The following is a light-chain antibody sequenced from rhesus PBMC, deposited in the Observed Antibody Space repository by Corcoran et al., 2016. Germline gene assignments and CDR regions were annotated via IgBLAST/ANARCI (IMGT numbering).Light chain of an antibody. J-gene: IGKJ1*01. Sequence: EIVLTQSPATLSLSPGERATLSCRASQSVSSSLAWYQHKPEQAPRLLSYGASSRATGIPDRFRGCGSGTALTLTIRRLETEDFAVYYCRRYSDWPRRFGQGTKVEIK. CDR2: GAS. CDR3: RRYSDWPRR. V-gene: IGKV3-42*03. CDR1: QSVSSS.